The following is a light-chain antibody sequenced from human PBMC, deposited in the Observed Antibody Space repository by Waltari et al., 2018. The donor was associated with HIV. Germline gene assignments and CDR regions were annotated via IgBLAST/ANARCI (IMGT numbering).Light chain of an antibody. Sequence: DIVMSQSPDSLAVSLGERATINCKSSQSVLYNSNNKNYLAWYQQKPGQPPHLLIYWASTRESGVPGRFSGSGSGTDFTLTIISLQAEDVAVYYCQQYFTTPWTFGQGTKLEIK. CDR3: QQYFTTPWT. J-gene: IGKJ2*02. V-gene: IGKV4-1*01. CDR1: QSVLYNSNNKNY. CDR2: WAS.